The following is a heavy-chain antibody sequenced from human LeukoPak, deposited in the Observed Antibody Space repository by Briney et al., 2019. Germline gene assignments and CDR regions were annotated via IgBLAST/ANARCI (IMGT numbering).Heavy chain of an antibody. D-gene: IGHD3-22*01. J-gene: IGHJ4*02. CDR1: GYTLTELS. V-gene: IGHV1-24*01. Sequence: AASVKVSCKVSGYTLTELSMHWVRQAPGKGLEWMGGFDPEDGETIYAQKFQGRVTMTEDTSTDTAYTELSSLRSEDTAVYYCATPETYYYDSSGQYYFDYWGQGTLVTVSS. CDR2: FDPEDGET. CDR3: ATPETYYYDSSGQYYFDY.